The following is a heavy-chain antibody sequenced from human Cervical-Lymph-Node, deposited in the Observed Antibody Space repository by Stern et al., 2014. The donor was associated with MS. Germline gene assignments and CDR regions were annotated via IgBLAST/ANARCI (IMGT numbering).Heavy chain of an antibody. J-gene: IGHJ5*01. CDR3: ARDDWVERLDS. CDR2: ISTISTI. D-gene: IGHD1-1*01. Sequence: EVQLEESGGGLVQPGGSLRLSCAASGFPLSIHSMNWVRQAPGKGLEWVSYISTISTIYYADSVKGRFTISRDNAKNSLYLQMNSLRAEDTAVYFCARDDWVERLDSWGQGTLVTVSS. CDR1: GFPLSIHS. V-gene: IGHV3-48*01.